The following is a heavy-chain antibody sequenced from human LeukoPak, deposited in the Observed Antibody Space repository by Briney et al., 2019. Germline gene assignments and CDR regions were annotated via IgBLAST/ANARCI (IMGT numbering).Heavy chain of an antibody. J-gene: IGHJ4*02. D-gene: IGHD3-22*01. CDR2: TYYTGST. CDR3: ARRRYYDSTGYFVY. Sequence: SETLSLTCSVSGCSISSDYWAWIRQPPGKGLDWIGYTYYTGSTNYNPSLKSRVTISIDKSRNQFSLMLTSVTAADTAVYYCARRRYYDSTGYFVYWGQGTLVTVSS. CDR1: GCSISSDY. V-gene: IGHV4-59*12.